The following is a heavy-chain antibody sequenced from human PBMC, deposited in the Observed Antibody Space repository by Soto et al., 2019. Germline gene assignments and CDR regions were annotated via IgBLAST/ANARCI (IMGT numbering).Heavy chain of an antibody. CDR2: IYPGDHET. CDR1: GYTFSSFW. J-gene: IGHJ4*02. V-gene: IGHV5-51*01. Sequence: XESLRLSCQCSGYTFSSFWIGLVLQLPGQGLEWMGIIYPGDHETRYSPSFLGKVTISAETSINTAYLQWSSLEASDSAFYFCARSPRSSPYFDFWGQGALVTVSS. CDR3: ARSPRSSPYFDF. D-gene: IGHD6-13*01.